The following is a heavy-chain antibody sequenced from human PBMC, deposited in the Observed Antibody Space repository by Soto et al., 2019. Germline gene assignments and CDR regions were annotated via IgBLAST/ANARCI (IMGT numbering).Heavy chain of an antibody. V-gene: IGHV3-23*01. Sequence: GGSLRLSCAASGFTFSSYAMSWVRQAPGKGLEWVSAISGSGGSTYFADSVKGRFTIPRDNSKNTRYLQMNSLSAEDTAVYDCAKIPRDIVASITLHYYAMDVWGQGTTVTVSS. CDR1: GFTFSSYA. J-gene: IGHJ6*02. CDR3: AKIPRDIVASITLHYYAMDV. D-gene: IGHD5-12*01. CDR2: ISGSGGST.